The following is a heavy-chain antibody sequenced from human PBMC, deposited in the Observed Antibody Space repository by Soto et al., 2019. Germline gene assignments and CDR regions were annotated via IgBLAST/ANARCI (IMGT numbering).Heavy chain of an antibody. D-gene: IGHD3-10*01. CDR2: IYYSGST. CDR1: GGSISSGDYY. J-gene: IGHJ4*02. V-gene: IGHV4-30-4*01. Sequence: SETLSLTCTVSGGSISSGDYYWSWIRQPPGKGLEWIGYIYYSGSTYYNPSLKSRVTISVDTSKNQFSLKLSSVTAADTAVYYCARDRGSVVTTDYWGQGTLVTVSS. CDR3: ARDRGSVVTTDY.